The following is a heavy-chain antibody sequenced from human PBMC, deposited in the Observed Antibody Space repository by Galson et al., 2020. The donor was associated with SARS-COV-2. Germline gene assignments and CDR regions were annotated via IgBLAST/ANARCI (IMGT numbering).Heavy chain of an antibody. V-gene: IGHV3-48*03. CDR1: GFTFSNYE. J-gene: IGHJ4*02. CDR3: ARLDAYVPLY. Sequence: TGGSLSLSCAAYGFTFSNYEMNWVRQAPGKGLEWASYISSSGRTIHYADSVKGRFTISRDNAKSSQSLQMNSLRAEDTAVYYCARLDAYVPLYWCQGTLVTVSS. CDR2: ISSSGRTI. D-gene: IGHD2-21*01.